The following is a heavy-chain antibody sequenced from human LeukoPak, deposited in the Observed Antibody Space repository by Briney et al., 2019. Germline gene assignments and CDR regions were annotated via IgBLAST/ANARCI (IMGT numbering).Heavy chain of an antibody. Sequence: SETLSLTCTVSGGSISSDTYFWGWIRQPPGKGLEWIANIYFTGNTYYNPSLKSRATISVDTSKNQFSLTLSSVTAADTAVYYCASEAHRGEGFDSWGQGTQVTVSS. CDR2: IYFTGNT. CDR1: GGSISSDTYF. J-gene: IGHJ4*02. CDR3: ASEAHRGEGFDS. D-gene: IGHD3-16*01. V-gene: IGHV4-39*01.